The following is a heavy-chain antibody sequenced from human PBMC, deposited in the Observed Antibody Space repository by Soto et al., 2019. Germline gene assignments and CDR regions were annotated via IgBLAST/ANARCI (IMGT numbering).Heavy chain of an antibody. D-gene: IGHD6-19*01. CDR2: IYYSGST. V-gene: IGHV4-39*01. CDR3: ARVFSAVAGYDAFDI. CDR1: GGSISSSSYY. J-gene: IGHJ3*02. Sequence: SETLSLTCTVSGGSISSSSYYWGWIRQPPGKGLEWIGSIYYSGSTYYNPSLKSRVTISVDTSKNQFSLKLSSVTAADTAVYYCARVFSAVAGYDAFDIWGQGTMVTVSS.